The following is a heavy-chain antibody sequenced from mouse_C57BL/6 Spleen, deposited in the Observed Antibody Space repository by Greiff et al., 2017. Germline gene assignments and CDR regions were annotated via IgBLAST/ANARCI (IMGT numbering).Heavy chain of an antibody. D-gene: IGHD1-1*01. J-gene: IGHJ1*03. CDR1: GYTFTSYW. Sequence: QVQLQQPGAELVRPGSSVKLSCKASGYTFTSYWMDWVKQRPGQGLEWIGNIYPSDSETHYNQKFKDKATLTVDKSSSTAYMQLSSLTSEDSAVYYCARGDYYGSSYEYFDVWGTGTTVTVSS. CDR2: IYPSDSET. CDR3: ARGDYYGSSYEYFDV. V-gene: IGHV1-61*01.